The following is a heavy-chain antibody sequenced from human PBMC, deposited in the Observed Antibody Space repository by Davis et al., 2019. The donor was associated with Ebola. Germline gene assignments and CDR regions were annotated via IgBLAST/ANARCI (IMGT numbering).Heavy chain of an antibody. CDR1: GYTFTSYD. V-gene: IGHV1-69*04. CDR3: ARGSPTYYYGSGSYEGGWFDP. CDR2: FIPILGIA. J-gene: IGHJ5*02. D-gene: IGHD3-10*01. Sequence: SVKVSCKASGYTFTSYDINWVRQAPGQGLEWMGRFIPILGIANYAQKFQGRVTITADKSTSTAYMELSSLRSEDTAVYYCARGSPTYYYGSGSYEGGWFDPWGQGTLVTVSS.